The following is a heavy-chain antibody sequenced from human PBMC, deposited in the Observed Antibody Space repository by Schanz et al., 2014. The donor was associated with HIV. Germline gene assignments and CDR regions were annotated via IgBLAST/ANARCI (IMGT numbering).Heavy chain of an antibody. Sequence: QVQLVESGGGVVQPGRSLRLSCTASGLTFSSSIMHWVRQAPGKGLEWGAGISHDGFSKYFADSVKGRFAISREDSKNTVHLQMDSLRPEDTAVYYCAREGESSGRAGLFDLWGQGAMVTVSS. V-gene: IGHV3-30*09. CDR3: AREGESSGRAGLFDL. D-gene: IGHD6-19*01. CDR2: ISHDGFSK. J-gene: IGHJ3*01. CDR1: GLTFSSSI.